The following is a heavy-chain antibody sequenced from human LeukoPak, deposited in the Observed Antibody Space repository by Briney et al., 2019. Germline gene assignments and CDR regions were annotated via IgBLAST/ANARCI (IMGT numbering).Heavy chain of an antibody. D-gene: IGHD2-2*01. J-gene: IGHJ6*03. CDR2: ISSSGTTI. V-gene: IGHV3-11*04. CDR3: ARDMAVPAAMTFYYYYYMDV. CDR1: GFTFSDYS. Sequence: GGSLRLSCAASGFTFSDYSMSWIRQAPGKGLEWVSYISSSGTTIYYADSVKGRFTISRDNAKNSLYLQMNSLRAEDTAVYYCARDMAVPAAMTFYYYYYMDVWGKGTTVTVSS.